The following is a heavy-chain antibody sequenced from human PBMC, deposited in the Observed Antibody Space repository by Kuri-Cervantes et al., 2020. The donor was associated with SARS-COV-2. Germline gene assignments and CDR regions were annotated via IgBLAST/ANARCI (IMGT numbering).Heavy chain of an antibody. J-gene: IGHJ6*02. D-gene: IGHD2-21*02. CDR2: ISSGGTII. CDR1: GFTFSSYE. V-gene: IGHV3-48*03. Sequence: LSLTCTASGFTFSSYEMSWVRQAPGKGLEWVSDISSGGTIIEYADSVKGRFTISRDNAKNSLYLQMNSLRAEDTAVYYCARTYCGGDCYSANYYGMDVWGQGTTVTVSS. CDR3: ARTYCGGDCYSANYYGMDV.